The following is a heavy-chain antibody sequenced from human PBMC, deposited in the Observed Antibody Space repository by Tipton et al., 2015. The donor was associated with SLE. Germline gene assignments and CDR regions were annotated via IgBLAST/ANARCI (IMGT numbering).Heavy chain of an antibody. D-gene: IGHD3-16*01. CDR1: GFTFDDYA. J-gene: IGHJ6*02. Sequence: SLRLSCAASGFTFDDYAMHWVRQAPGKGLEWVSGISWNSGSIGYADSVEGRFTISRDNAKNSLYLQMNSLRAEDTALYYCAKDMDYIWGSLDVWGQGTTVTVSS. V-gene: IGHV3-9*01. CDR3: AKDMDYIWGSLDV. CDR2: ISWNSGSI.